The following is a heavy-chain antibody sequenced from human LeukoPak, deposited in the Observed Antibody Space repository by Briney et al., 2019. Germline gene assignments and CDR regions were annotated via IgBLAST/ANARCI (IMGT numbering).Heavy chain of an antibody. J-gene: IGHJ4*02. CDR2: IYSGGST. CDR1: GLTVSSNY. D-gene: IGHD1-26*01. V-gene: IGHV3-66*02. Sequence: GGSLRLSCAASGLTVSSNYMSWVRQAPGKGLEWVSVIYSGGSTYYADSAKGRFTISRDNSKNTLYLQMNSLRAEDTAVYYCARLYPLVGAFDYWGQGTLVTVSS. CDR3: ARLYPLVGAFDY.